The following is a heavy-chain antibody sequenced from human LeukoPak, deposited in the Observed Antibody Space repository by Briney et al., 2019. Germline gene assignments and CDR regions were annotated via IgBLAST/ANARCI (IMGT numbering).Heavy chain of an antibody. CDR1: GGSISSSSYY. V-gene: IGHV4-39*07. J-gene: IGHJ6*03. CDR2: VYYSGGT. CDR3: ARVRCSGGSCPYYYYYYYMDV. D-gene: IGHD2-15*01. Sequence: PSETVSLTCTVSGGSISSSSYYWGWIRQPPGKGLAWIGCVYYSGGTYYDPSLQSRVTISIDTSKNQFSLKLRFVTAADTAVYYCARVRCSGGSCPYYYYYYYMDVWGKGTTVTVSS.